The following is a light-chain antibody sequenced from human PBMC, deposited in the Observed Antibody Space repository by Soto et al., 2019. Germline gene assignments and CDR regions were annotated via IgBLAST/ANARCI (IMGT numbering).Light chain of an antibody. CDR1: QPVYSNY. CDR2: GAF. Sequence: EIVLTQSPGTLSSSPGEAATLSCRASQPVYSNYLAWYQQKPGQAPRLLISGAFTRATGIPARFSGSGSGTDFTLTISSLEPEDFAVYYCQQYDSSPRTFGQGTKVDIK. V-gene: IGKV3-20*01. CDR3: QQYDSSPRT. J-gene: IGKJ1*01.